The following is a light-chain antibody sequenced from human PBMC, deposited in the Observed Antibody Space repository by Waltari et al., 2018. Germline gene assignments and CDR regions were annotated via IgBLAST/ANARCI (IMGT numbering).Light chain of an antibody. CDR2: AAS. CDR1: QSVVHTY. Sequence: ETVLTQSPGSLSLSPGETATLSCSASQSVVHTYLAWYQQRPGQAPRLLIYAASSSATGVPDRFSGSGSGSGSGTNFTLTISRLEPEDFAVYYCQQYGTSVFSFGPGTKVDF. V-gene: IGKV3-20*01. CDR3: QQYGTSVFS. J-gene: IGKJ3*01.